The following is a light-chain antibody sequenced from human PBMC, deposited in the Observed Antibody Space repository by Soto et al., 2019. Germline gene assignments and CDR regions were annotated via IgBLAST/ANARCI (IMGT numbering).Light chain of an antibody. CDR2: DAS. CDR3: QQRSNWPPIT. CDR1: QSVSSY. Sequence: PATLSLSPGERATLSCRASQSVSSYLAWYQQKPGQAPRLLIYDASNRATGIPARFSGSGSGTDFTLTISSLEPEDFAVYYCQQRSNWPPITFGQGTRLEIK. J-gene: IGKJ5*01. V-gene: IGKV3-11*01.